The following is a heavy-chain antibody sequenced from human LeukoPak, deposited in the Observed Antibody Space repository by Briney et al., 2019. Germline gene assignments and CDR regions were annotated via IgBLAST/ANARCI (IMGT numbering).Heavy chain of an antibody. D-gene: IGHD3-22*01. V-gene: IGHV3-23*01. J-gene: IGHJ4*02. CDR1: GFTFSSYA. CDR2: ISGSGGST. Sequence: GGSLRLSCAASGFTFSSYAMSWIRQAPGKGLEWVSAISGSGGSTYYADSVKGRFTISRDNSKNTLYLQMNSLRAEDTAVYYCAKKSRPYYYDSSGYPLDYWGQGTLVTVSS. CDR3: AKKSRPYYYDSSGYPLDY.